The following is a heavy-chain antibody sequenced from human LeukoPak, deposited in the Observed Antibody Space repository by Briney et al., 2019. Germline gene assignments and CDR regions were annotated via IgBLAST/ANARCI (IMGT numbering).Heavy chain of an antibody. D-gene: IGHD3-10*01. CDR1: GGSISSYY. Sequence: SETLSLTCTVSGGSISSYYCSWIRQPAGKGLEWIGRIYTSGSTNYNPSLKSRVTMPVDTSKNQFSLKLSSVTAADTAVYSCARELAEWFGIFDYWGQGTLVTVSS. V-gene: IGHV4-4*07. J-gene: IGHJ4*02. CDR3: ARELAEWFGIFDY. CDR2: IYTSGST.